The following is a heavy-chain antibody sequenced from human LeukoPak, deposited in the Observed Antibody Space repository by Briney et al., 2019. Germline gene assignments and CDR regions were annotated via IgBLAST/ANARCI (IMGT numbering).Heavy chain of an antibody. CDR1: GFTFSSYA. V-gene: IGHV3-23*01. D-gene: IGHD6-13*01. J-gene: IGHJ5*02. Sequence: PGGSLRLSCAASGFTFSSYAMSWVRQAPGKGLEWVSAISGSGGSTYYADSVKGRFTISRDNSKNTQYLQMNSLRAEDTAVYYCAKDLIAAAGPGWFDPWGQGTLVTVSS. CDR2: ISGSGGST. CDR3: AKDLIAAAGPGWFDP.